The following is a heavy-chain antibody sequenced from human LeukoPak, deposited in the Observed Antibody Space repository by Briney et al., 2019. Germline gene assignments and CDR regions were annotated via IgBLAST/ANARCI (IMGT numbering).Heavy chain of an antibody. CDR1: GYTFTGYY. Sequence: ASVKVSCKASGYTFTGYYMHWVRQAPGQGLEWMGWINPNSGGTNYAQKFQGRVTITADKSTSTAYMELSSLRSEDTAVYYCARGFMDYVGGSYRYDVFDIWGQGTMVTVSS. J-gene: IGHJ3*02. D-gene: IGHD3-16*02. V-gene: IGHV1-2*02. CDR2: INPNSGGT. CDR3: ARGFMDYVGGSYRYDVFDI.